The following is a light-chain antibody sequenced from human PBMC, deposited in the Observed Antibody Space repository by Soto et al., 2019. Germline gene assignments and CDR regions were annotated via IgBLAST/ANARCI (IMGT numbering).Light chain of an antibody. Sequence: EKVMTQSPATLSVSPGERATLSCRASQSVSSNLAWYQQKPDQAPRLLIYGASTRATGIPARFSGSGSGTEFTLTISILQSEDFADYYCQQYNNWPLTFGEGTKVEIK. CDR1: QSVSSN. CDR3: QQYNNWPLT. J-gene: IGKJ1*01. V-gene: IGKV3-15*01. CDR2: GAS.